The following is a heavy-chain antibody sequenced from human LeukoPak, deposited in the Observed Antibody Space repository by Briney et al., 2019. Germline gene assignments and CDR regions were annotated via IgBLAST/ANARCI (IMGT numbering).Heavy chain of an antibody. J-gene: IGHJ5*02. CDR3: ARNADLRFLEWFPWFDP. D-gene: IGHD3-3*01. CDR1: GGSISSGGYY. V-gene: IGHV4-31*11. Sequence: PSQTLSLTCAVSGGSISSGGYYWSWIRQHPGKGLEWIGYIYYSGSTYYNPSLKSRVTISVDTSKNQFSLKLSSVTAADTAVYYCARNADLRFLEWFPWFDPWGQGTLVTVSS. CDR2: IYYSGST.